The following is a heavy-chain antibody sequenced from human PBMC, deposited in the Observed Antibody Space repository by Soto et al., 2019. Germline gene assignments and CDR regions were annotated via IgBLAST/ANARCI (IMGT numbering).Heavy chain of an antibody. D-gene: IGHD5-18*01. Sequence: QVQLQESGPGLVKPSETLSLTCTVSGGSISSYYWSWIRQSPGKGLEWIGYISYSGSTKYNPSHKSRVTISVATSKDQFSLKLSSVTAADTAVYYCARGRGDTAMAWYYWGQGTLVTVSS. CDR1: GGSISSYY. V-gene: IGHV4-59*01. CDR2: ISYSGST. CDR3: ARGRGDTAMAWYY. J-gene: IGHJ4*02.